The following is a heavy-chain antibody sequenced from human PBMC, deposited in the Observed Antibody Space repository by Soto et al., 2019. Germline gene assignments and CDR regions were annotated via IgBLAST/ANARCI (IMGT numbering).Heavy chain of an antibody. V-gene: IGHV4-4*02. CDR2: IYHSGIT. CDR3: ARDVTVAVAGNWFDP. Sequence: QVQLQESGPGLVKPSGTLSLTCAVSGGSISSSNWWSWVRQPPGKGLEWIGEIYHSGITNYNPSLKSRVTISVDKSKNQFSLKLSSVTAADTAVYYCARDVTVAVAGNWFDPWGQGTLVTVSS. J-gene: IGHJ5*02. D-gene: IGHD6-19*01. CDR1: GGSISSSNW.